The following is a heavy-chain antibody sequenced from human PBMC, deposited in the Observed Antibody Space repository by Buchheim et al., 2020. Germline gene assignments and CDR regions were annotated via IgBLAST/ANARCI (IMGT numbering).Heavy chain of an antibody. CDR1: GFTFSSYS. Sequence: EVQLVESGGGLVKPGGSLRLSCAASGFTFSSYSMNWVRQAPGKGLEWVSPISSSSSYIYYADSVKGRFTISRDNAKNSLYLQMNSLRAEDTAVYYCARDLERQYGSPSGFDPWGQGTL. D-gene: IGHD1-1*01. J-gene: IGHJ5*02. CDR2: ISSSSSYI. V-gene: IGHV3-21*01. CDR3: ARDLERQYGSPSGFDP.